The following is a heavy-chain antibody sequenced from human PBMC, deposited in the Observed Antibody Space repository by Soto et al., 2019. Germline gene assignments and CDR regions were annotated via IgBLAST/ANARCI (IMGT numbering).Heavy chain of an antibody. Sequence: QVQLVQSGAEVKKPGASVKVSCKASGYTFTSYYMHWVRQAPGQGLEWMGIINPSGGSTSYAQKFQGRVTMTRDTSTSTVYMELSSLRSEDTAVYYCAREGNDYGDSDSFDYWGQGTLVTVSS. J-gene: IGHJ4*02. D-gene: IGHD4-17*01. CDR3: AREGNDYGDSDSFDY. V-gene: IGHV1-46*01. CDR1: GYTFTSYY. CDR2: INPSGGST.